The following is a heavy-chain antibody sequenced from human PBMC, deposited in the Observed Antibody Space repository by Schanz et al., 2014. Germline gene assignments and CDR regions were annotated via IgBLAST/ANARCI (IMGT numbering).Heavy chain of an antibody. CDR1: GFTFSNYW. V-gene: IGHV3-7*01. D-gene: IGHD3-10*01. Sequence: EVQLVESGGGLVQPVESLRVSCAASGFTFSNYWMSWVRQAPGKGLEWVANIRQEGSEKYYVDSVKGRFTVSRDDAKNSLYLQMNSLRVEDTAVYYCARSEMDRGVIWGYWGQGTLVTVSS. J-gene: IGHJ4*02. CDR2: IRQEGSEK. CDR3: ARSEMDRGVIWGY.